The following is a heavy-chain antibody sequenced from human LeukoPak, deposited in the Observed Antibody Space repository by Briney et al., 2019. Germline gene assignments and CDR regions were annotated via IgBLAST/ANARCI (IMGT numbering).Heavy chain of an antibody. CDR1: GGSISSSSYY. J-gene: IGHJ4*02. CDR2: IYHSGST. V-gene: IGHV4-39*07. Sequence: SETLSLTCTVSGGSISSSSYYWGWIRQPPGKGLEWIGSIYHSGSTYYNPSLKSRVTISVDTSKNQFSLKLSSVTAADTAVYYCARGGVVIIGGNYFDYWGQGTLVTVSS. CDR3: ARGGVVIIGGNYFDY. D-gene: IGHD3-3*01.